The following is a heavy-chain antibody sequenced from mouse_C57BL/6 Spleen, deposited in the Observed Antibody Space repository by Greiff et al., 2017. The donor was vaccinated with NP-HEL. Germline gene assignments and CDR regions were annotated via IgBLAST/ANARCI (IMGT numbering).Heavy chain of an antibody. CDR3: ARGHNSNDAMDY. J-gene: IGHJ4*01. Sequence: QVQLQQPGAELVMPGASVKLSCKASGYTFTSYWMHWVKQRPGQGLEWIGEIDPSDSYTNYNQKFKGKSTLTVDKSSSTAYMQLSSLTSEDSAVYYCARGHNSNDAMDYWGQGTSVTVSS. D-gene: IGHD2-5*01. V-gene: IGHV1-69*01. CDR1: GYTFTSYW. CDR2: IDPSDSYT.